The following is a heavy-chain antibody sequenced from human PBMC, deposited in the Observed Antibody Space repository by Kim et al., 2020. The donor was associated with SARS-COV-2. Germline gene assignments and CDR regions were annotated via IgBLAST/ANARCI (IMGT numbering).Heavy chain of an antibody. J-gene: IGHJ4*02. D-gene: IGHD2-2*01. CDR1: GGTLSGYG. CDR3: RLLKYPFNFDF. CDR2: IFPIFGSL. V-gene: IGHV1-69*13. Sequence: SVKVSCKASGGTLSGYGITWVRQAPGQGLEWMGGIFPIFGSLNYAQKFQGRVTITADESTSTAYMEVSSLRFEDTAVYYFRLLKYPFNFDFWGQGTLVT.